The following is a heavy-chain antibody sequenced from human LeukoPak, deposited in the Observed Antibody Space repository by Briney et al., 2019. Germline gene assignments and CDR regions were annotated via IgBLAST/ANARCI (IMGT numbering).Heavy chain of an antibody. CDR1: GFTFSHHG. J-gene: IGHJ4*02. D-gene: IGHD5-24*01. CDR3: AKDDAYLQYAD. CDR2: VGPSGART. Sequence: GGSLRLSCAASGFTFSHHGMNWVRQAPGKGLEWVSGVGPSGARTYYADSVKGRFTVSRDNSKNMAFLQMNSLRAEDTAMYYCAKDDAYLQYADWGQGTLVTVSS. V-gene: IGHV3-23*01.